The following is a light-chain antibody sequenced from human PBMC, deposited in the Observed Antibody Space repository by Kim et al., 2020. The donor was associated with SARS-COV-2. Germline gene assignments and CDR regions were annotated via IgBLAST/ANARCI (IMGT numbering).Light chain of an antibody. CDR1: SLRSYY. CDR2: GKN. J-gene: IGLJ1*01. Sequence: SSELTQDPAVSVALGQTVRITCQGDSLRSYYASWNQQKPGQAPVLVIYGKNNRPSGIPDRFSGSSSGNTASLTITGAQAEDEADYYCNSRDSSGNHHYVFGTGTKVTVL. CDR3: NSRDSSGNHHYV. V-gene: IGLV3-19*01.